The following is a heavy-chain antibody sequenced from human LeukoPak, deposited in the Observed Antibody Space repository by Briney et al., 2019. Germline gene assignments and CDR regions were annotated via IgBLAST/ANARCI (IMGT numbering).Heavy chain of an antibody. V-gene: IGHV3-48*01. CDR1: GFTFTSYS. CDR2: ISASSSTI. CDR3: ATDGRSSGWYGFDY. Sequence: PGGSLRLSCAASGFTFTSYSMNWVRQAPGKGLEWVSYISASSSTIHYADSVKGRFTISRDNARSSLYLQMNSLRAEDTAVYYCATDGRSSGWYGFDYWGQGTLVTVSS. D-gene: IGHD6-19*01. J-gene: IGHJ4*02.